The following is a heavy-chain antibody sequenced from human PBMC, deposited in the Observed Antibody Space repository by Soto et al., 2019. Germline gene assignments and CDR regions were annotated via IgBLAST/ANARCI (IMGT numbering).Heavy chain of an antibody. CDR1: GGSFSDYF. D-gene: IGHD1-1*01. CDR2: INHSGRT. J-gene: IGHJ5*02. V-gene: IGHV4-34*01. CDR3: ARANFPYNWVDP. Sequence: QVQLQQWGAGLLKPSETLSLTCAVYGGSFSDYFWTWIRQPPGKGLEWIGEINHSGRTYYSPSLKSRVTISVDSPKNQFSLNLTSVTAADTAVYYCARANFPYNWVDPLGRGTQVTVSS.